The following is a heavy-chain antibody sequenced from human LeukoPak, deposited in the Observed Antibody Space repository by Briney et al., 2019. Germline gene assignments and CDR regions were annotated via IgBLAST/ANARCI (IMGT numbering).Heavy chain of an antibody. CDR1: VFTFSNAW. J-gene: IGHJ3*02. Sequence: GGSLRLSCAASVFTFSNAWMTWVRQAPGKGLEWVGRIKSKTDGGTTDYAAPVKGRFTISRDDSKNTLYLEMNSLKTEDTAVYYCARSDSYAAFDIWGQGTMVTVSS. V-gene: IGHV3-15*01. CDR3: ARSDSYAAFDI. D-gene: IGHD3-16*01. CDR2: IKSKTDGGTT.